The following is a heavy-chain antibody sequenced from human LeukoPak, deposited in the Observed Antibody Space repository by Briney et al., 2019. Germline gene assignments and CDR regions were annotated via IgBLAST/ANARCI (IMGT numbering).Heavy chain of an antibody. CDR2: ISGSGGST. V-gene: IGHV3-23*01. CDR1: GFTFSSYA. CDR3: ARVITIFGVVITNWFDP. Sequence: GGSLRLSCAASGFTFSSYAMSWVRQAPGKGLEWVSAISGSGGSTYYADSVKGRFTISRDNSKNTLYLQMNSLRAEDTAVYYCARVITIFGVVITNWFDPWGQGTLVTVSS. J-gene: IGHJ5*02. D-gene: IGHD3-3*01.